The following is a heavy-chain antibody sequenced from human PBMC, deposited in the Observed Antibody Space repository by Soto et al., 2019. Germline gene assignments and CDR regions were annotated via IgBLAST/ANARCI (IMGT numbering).Heavy chain of an antibody. Sequence: QVQLQESGPGLVEPSETLSLTCTVSGVSISSYYWSWIRQPPGKGLEWIGYIYYSGSTNYNPSLKSRVTISVDTSKNQFSLKLSSVTAADTAVYYCASLLTTVTSWGQGTLVTVSS. CDR2: IYYSGST. V-gene: IGHV4-59*01. CDR1: GVSISSYY. D-gene: IGHD4-17*01. J-gene: IGHJ5*02. CDR3: ASLLTTVTS.